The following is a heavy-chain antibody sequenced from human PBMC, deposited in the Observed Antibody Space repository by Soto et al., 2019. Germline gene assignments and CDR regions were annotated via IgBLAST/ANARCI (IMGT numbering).Heavy chain of an antibody. D-gene: IGHD1-26*01. CDR3: ARHEDGYSGSYGNFDY. V-gene: IGHV4-39*01. CDR2: INYSGST. Sequence: SETLSLTCTVSGGSISSSSYYWGWIRQPPGKGLEWIGSINYSGSTYYNPSLKSRVTISVDTSKNQFSLKLSSVTAADTAVYYCARHEDGYSGSYGNFDYWGQGTLVTVSS. J-gene: IGHJ4*02. CDR1: GGSISSSSYY.